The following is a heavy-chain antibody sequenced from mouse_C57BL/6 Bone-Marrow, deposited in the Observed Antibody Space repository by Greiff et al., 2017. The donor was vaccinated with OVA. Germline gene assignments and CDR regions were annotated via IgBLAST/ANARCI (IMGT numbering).Heavy chain of an antibody. V-gene: IGHV1-59*01. CDR3: ARVAGYSNYGFDD. CDR1: GYTFTSYW. D-gene: IGHD2-5*01. CDR2: IDPSDSYT. J-gene: IGHJ2*01. Sequence: VQLQQPGAELVRPGTSVKLSCKASGYTFTSYWLHWVKQRPGQGLEWIGVIDPSDSYTNYNQKFKGKATLTVDTSSSTAYMQLSSLTSEDSAVYYCARVAGYSNYGFDDWGQGTTLTVSS.